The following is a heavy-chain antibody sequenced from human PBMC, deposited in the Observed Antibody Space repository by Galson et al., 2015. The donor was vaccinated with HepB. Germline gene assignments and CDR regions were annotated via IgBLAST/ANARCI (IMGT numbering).Heavy chain of an antibody. CDR2: IDSDDYN. Sequence: PALVKPTQTLTLTCTFSGLSLSASGTRVSWIRQPPGKALEWLARIDSDDYNLLSSSLETRLTISKDTSKNQVVLTMTNMDAGDTGTYYCARHTRCCGFDYWGQGTLVTVSS. CDR1: GLSLSASGTR. CDR3: ARHTRCCGFDY. V-gene: IGHV2-70*04. D-gene: IGHD2-15*01. J-gene: IGHJ4*02.